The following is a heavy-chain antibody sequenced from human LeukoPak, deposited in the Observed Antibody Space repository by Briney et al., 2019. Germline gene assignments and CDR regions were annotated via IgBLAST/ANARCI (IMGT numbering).Heavy chain of an antibody. CDR2: LTQFFRRA. D-gene: IGHD3-10*01. Sequence: SVKVSCKASGGSFRTYPISWVRQAPGQGLEWMGGLTQFFRRANYTQKFQGRLTITTDESSSTAYMELSDLTSDDTAIYYCATSESGRSWDWFAPWGQGTLVTVSS. V-gene: IGHV1-69*05. CDR3: ATSESGRSWDWFAP. J-gene: IGHJ5*02. CDR1: GGSFRTYP.